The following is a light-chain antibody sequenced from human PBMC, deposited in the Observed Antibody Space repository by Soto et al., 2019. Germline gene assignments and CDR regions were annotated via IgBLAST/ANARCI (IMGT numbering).Light chain of an antibody. Sequence: QPVLTQPASVSGSPGQSITISCTGTSSDVGSYNLVSWYQQHPGKAPKLMIYEGSKRPSGVSNRFSGSKSGNTASLTISGLQAEDEADYYCCSYAGSSTFVFGTGTKPTVL. CDR2: EGS. CDR1: SSDVGSYNL. V-gene: IGLV2-23*03. J-gene: IGLJ1*01. CDR3: CSYAGSSTFV.